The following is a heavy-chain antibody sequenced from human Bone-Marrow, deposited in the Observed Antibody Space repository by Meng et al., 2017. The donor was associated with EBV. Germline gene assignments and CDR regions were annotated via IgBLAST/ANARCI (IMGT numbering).Heavy chain of an antibody. CDR1: GGSISSNNW. V-gene: IGHV4-4*02. CDR3: AKGGGYYYDSSGFHYDY. CDR2: IYHSGST. D-gene: IGHD3-22*01. Sequence: QVQLQESGPGLVKPSGTLSLTCAVPGGSISSNNWWSWVRQPPGKGLECIGEIYHSGSTNYSPSLKSRVTISVDKSKNQFSLKLSSVTAADTAVYYCAKGGGYYYDSSGFHYDYWGQGTLVTVSS. J-gene: IGHJ4*02.